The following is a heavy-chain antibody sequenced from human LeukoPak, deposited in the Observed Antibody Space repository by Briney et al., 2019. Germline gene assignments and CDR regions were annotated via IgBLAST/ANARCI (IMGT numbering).Heavy chain of an antibody. D-gene: IGHD5-12*01. CDR3: ARVEYSGYENYYYYMDV. Sequence: ASVKVSCKASGYSFTSHYMHWVRQAPGQGLEWMGWINPNSGGTNYAQKFQGRVTMTRDTSISTAYMELSRLRSDDTAVYYCARVEYSGYENYYYYMDVWGKGTTVTVSS. CDR1: GYSFTSHY. J-gene: IGHJ6*03. V-gene: IGHV1-2*02. CDR2: INPNSGGT.